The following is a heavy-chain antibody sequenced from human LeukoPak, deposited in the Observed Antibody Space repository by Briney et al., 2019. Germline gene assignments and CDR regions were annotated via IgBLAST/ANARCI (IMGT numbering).Heavy chain of an antibody. CDR1: GDSTSSDRYY. CDR3: ASGAPYYYDSSGVTDAFDI. J-gene: IGHJ3*02. CDR2: IYYSGST. Sequence: SETLSLTCTVSGDSTSSDRYYGGWVRQPPGKGLEWIGNIYYSGSTYYNPSLKSRVTMSVDTSKNQFFLKLNSVTAADTAVYYCASGAPYYYDSSGVTDAFDIWGQGTMVTVSS. V-gene: IGHV4-39*01. D-gene: IGHD3-22*01.